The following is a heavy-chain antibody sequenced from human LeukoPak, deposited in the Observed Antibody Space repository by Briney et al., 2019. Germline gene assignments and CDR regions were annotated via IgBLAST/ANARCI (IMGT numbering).Heavy chain of an antibody. CDR1: GFTFSSYW. D-gene: IGHD5-24*01. V-gene: IGHV3-74*01. J-gene: IGHJ4*02. Sequence: GGPLRLSCAASGFTFSSYWMHWVRRARGKALVWVSRISSDGTSPSYADSVKGRFTLSRDNAKNTVYLQMNSLRAEDTAVYYCARSREPGRDGDYWGQGTLVTVSS. CDR2: ISSDGTSP. CDR3: ARSREPGRDGDY.